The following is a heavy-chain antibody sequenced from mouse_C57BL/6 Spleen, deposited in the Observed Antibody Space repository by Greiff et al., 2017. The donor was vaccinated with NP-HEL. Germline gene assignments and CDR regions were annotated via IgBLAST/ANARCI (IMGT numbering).Heavy chain of an antibody. J-gene: IGHJ4*01. V-gene: IGHV5-17*01. CDR3: ARWYGSSPMDY. CDR2: ISSGSSTI. Sequence: EVKLVESGGGLVKPGGSLKLSCAASGFTFSDYGMHWVRQAPEKGLEWVAYISSGSSTIYYADTVKGRFTISRDNAKNTLFLQMTSLRSEDTAMYYCARWYGSSPMDYWGQGTSVTVSS. CDR1: GFTFSDYG. D-gene: IGHD1-1*01.